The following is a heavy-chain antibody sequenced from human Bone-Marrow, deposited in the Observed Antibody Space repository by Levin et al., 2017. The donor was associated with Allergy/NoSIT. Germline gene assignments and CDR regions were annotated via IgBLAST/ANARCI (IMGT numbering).Heavy chain of an antibody. D-gene: IGHD3-3*01. Sequence: ASVKVSCKASGYTFTGYYMHWVRQAPGQGLEWMGRINPNSGGTNYAQKFQGRVTMTRDTSISTAYMELSRLRSDDTAVYYCARPSSGAVLRFLEWLLEKNYYYYYYMDVWGKGTTVTVSS. CDR2: INPNSGGT. CDR1: GYTFTGYY. CDR3: ARPSSGAVLRFLEWLLEKNYYYYYYMDV. J-gene: IGHJ6*03. V-gene: IGHV1-2*06.